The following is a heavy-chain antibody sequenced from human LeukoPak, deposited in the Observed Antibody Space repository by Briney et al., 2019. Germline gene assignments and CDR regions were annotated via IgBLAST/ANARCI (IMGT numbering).Heavy chain of an antibody. CDR3: ARVGYSSGWYGAFDI. CDR2: IIPIFGTA. Sequence: GASVKVSCKASGGTFSSYAISWVRQAPGQGLEWMGGIIPIFGTANYAQKFQGRVTITADKSTSTAYMELSSLRSEDTAVYYCARVGYSSGWYGAFDIWGQGTMVTVSS. V-gene: IGHV1-69*06. CDR1: GGTFSSYA. D-gene: IGHD6-19*01. J-gene: IGHJ3*02.